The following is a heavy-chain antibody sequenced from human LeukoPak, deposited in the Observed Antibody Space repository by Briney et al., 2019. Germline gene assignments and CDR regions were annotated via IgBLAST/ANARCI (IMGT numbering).Heavy chain of an antibody. CDR1: GFTFSTYW. V-gene: IGHV3-7*01. CDR3: ARDLRQQLVYHCFDY. D-gene: IGHD2-8*01. CDR2: IKQDGSEK. Sequence: PGGSLRLSCAASGFTFSTYWMSWVRQAPGKGLEWVANIKQDGSEKYYVDSVKGRFTISRDNAKNSLYLQMNSLRAEDTAMYYCARDLRQQLVYHCFDYWGQGTLVTVSS. J-gene: IGHJ4*02.